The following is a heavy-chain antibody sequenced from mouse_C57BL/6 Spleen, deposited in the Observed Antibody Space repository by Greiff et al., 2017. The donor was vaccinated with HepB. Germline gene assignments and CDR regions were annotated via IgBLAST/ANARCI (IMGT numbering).Heavy chain of an antibody. CDR1: GFTFTDYY. V-gene: IGHV7-3*01. CDR2: IRNKANGYTT. Sequence: EVKLMESGGGLVQPGGSLSLSCAASGFTFTDYYMSWVRQPPGKALEWLGFIRNKANGYTTEYSASVKGRFTISRDNSQSILYLRMNALRAEDSATYYCARGSNYVWFAYWGQGTLVTVSA. J-gene: IGHJ3*01. CDR3: ARGSNYVWFAY. D-gene: IGHD2-5*01.